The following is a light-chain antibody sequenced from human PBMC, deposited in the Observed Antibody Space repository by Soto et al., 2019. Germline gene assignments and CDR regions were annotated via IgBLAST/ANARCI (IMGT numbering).Light chain of an antibody. CDR3: QVWDSGSAHVF. J-gene: IGLJ2*01. CDR1: NIGSKG. CDR2: SDT. V-gene: IGLV3-21*01. Sequence: SYELTQPPSVSVAPGETARISCGGNNIGSKGVHWYQQKPDQAPVLVIYSDTDLPPVIPERFSGSNSANMATLTISRVEAGDEADYYCQVWDSGSAHVFFGGGTKLTVL.